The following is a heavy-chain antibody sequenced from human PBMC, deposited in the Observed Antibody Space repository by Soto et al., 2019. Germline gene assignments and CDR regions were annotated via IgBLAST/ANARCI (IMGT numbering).Heavy chain of an antibody. J-gene: IGHJ6*02. V-gene: IGHV3-49*04. CDR3: TRDRGLGRTIFGVVIITPPGRYYGMDV. D-gene: IGHD3-3*01. Sequence: GGSLRLSCAASGFTFSSYAMSWVRQAPGKGLEWVGFIRSKAYGGTTEYAASVKGRFTISRDDSKSIAYLQMNSLKTEDTAVYYCTRDRGLGRTIFGVVIITPPGRYYGMDVWGQGTTVTVSS. CDR1: GFTFSSYA. CDR2: IRSKAYGGTT.